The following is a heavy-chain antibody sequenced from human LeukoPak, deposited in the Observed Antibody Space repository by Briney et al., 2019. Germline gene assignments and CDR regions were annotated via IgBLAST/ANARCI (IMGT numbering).Heavy chain of an antibody. Sequence: GGSLRLSCAASGFTFSSYAMGWVRQAPGKGLEWVSVIYSGGSTYYADSVKGRFTISRDNSKNTLYLQMNSLRAEDTAVYYCARGYGMATIEYWGQGTLVTVSS. CDR3: ARGYGMATIEY. J-gene: IGHJ4*02. V-gene: IGHV3-53*01. D-gene: IGHD5-24*01. CDR2: IYSGGST. CDR1: GFTFSSYA.